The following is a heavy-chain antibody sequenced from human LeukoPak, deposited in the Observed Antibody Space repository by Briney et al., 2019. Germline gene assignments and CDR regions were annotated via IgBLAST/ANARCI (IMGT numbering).Heavy chain of an antibody. J-gene: IGHJ4*02. CDR1: GFTFSTYW. V-gene: IGHV3-7*01. CDR2: INQDGSDK. CDR3: AREQRVVGDTKVGDY. Sequence: GGSLRLSCAASGFTFSTYWMSWVRQAPGKGLEWVANINQDGSDKSYVGSVKGRFTISRGNAANSLYLQMNSLRAEDTGVYYCAREQRVVGDTKVGDYWGQRTLVIVSS. D-gene: IGHD1-26*01.